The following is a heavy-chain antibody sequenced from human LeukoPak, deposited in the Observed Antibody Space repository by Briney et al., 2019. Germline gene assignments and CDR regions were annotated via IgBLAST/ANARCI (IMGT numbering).Heavy chain of an antibody. CDR3: ARRRAMGYYYYYYYMDV. CDR1: GYTFTSYD. V-gene: IGHV1-8*01. D-gene: IGHD3-16*01. J-gene: IGHJ6*03. Sequence: GASVKVSCKASGYTFTSYDINWVRQATGQGLEWMGWMNPNNGDTAYAQKFQDRVTMTRNTSISTAYMDLSSLRSEDTAVYYCARRRAMGYYYYYYYMDVWGKGTTVTISS. CDR2: MNPNNGDT.